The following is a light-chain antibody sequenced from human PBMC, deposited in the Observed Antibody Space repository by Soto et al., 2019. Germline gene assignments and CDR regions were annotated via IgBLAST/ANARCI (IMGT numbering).Light chain of an antibody. CDR2: GDN. J-gene: IGLJ2*01. Sequence: QSVLTQPPSVSGAPGQRVTIPCTGSSSNLGSYYDVHWYQQLPGTVPKLLIYGDNNRPSGVPDRFSGSKSGTSASLAITGLQAEDEADYDCQSYDSSLSHVVFGGGTKLTVL. CDR3: QSYDSSLSHVV. V-gene: IGLV1-40*01. CDR1: SSNLGSYYD.